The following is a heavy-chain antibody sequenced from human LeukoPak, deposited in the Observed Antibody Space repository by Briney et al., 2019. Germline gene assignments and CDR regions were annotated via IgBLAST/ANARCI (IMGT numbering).Heavy chain of an antibody. V-gene: IGHV3-21*01. CDR2: ISSSSSYI. CDR3: AREGEYSYGGVYFDY. J-gene: IGHJ4*02. CDR1: GFTFSSYS. D-gene: IGHD5-18*01. Sequence: GGSLRLSCAASGFTFSSYSMNWVRHAPGKGLEWVSSISSSSSYIYYADSVKGRFTISRDNAKNSLYRQMNSLRAEDTAVYYCAREGEYSYGGVYFDYWGQGTLVTVSS.